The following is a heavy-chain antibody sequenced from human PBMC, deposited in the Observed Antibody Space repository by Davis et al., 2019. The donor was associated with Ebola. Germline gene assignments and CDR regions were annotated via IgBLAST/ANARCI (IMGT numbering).Heavy chain of an antibody. CDR1: GGSISSYY. D-gene: IGHD6-13*01. CDR2: IYYSGST. J-gene: IGHJ6*02. V-gene: IGHV4-59*01. CDR3: AREAPGIATAGTGMDV. Sequence: PSETLSLTCTVSGGSISSYYWSWIRQPPGKGLEWIGYIYYSGSTNYNPSLKSRVTISVDTSKNQFSLKLSSVTAADTAVYYCAREAPGIATAGTGMDVWGQGTTVTVSS.